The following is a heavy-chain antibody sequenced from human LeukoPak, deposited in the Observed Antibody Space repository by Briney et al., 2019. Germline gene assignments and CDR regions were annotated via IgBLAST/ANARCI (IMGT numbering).Heavy chain of an antibody. CDR3: AATPLYGDYVSNWFDP. D-gene: IGHD4-17*01. Sequence: SVKVSCKASVCTFISYAISWVRQAPGQGLEWMGGIIPIFGTANYAQKFQGRVTITADESTSTAYMKLSSLRSEDTAVYYCAATPLYGDYVSNWFDPWGQGTLVTVSS. J-gene: IGHJ5*02. CDR2: IIPIFGTA. V-gene: IGHV1-69*13. CDR1: VCTFISYA.